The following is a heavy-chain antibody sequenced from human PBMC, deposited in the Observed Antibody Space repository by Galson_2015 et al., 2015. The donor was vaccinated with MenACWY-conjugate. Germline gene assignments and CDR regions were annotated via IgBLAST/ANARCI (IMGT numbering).Heavy chain of an antibody. CDR1: GFSVSYNY. D-gene: IGHD6-13*01. CDR3: ARDRRAAAAFRANWYFNL. Sequence: SLRLSCAVSGFSVSYNYMTWVRQAPGKGLECVSVIYSDGTTYYADSVEGRFTMSRDNAKNSVYLQLNNLRAEDTAVYYCARDRRAAAAFRANWYFNLWGRGTLVTVSS. J-gene: IGHJ2*01. CDR2: IYSDGTT. V-gene: IGHV3-53*01.